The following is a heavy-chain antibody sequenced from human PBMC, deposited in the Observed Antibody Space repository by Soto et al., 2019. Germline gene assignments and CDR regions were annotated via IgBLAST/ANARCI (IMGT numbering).Heavy chain of an antibody. V-gene: IGHV3-66*01. CDR1: GFTVSTNY. Sequence: PGGSLRLSCAASGFTVSTNYMSWLRQAPGKGMEWVSVIYSGGSTFYADSVRGRFTISRDNSKNTVNLQMTRLRAEDTAVYYCARDPWAADYWGQGTLVTVSS. CDR2: IYSGGST. CDR3: ARDPWAADY. D-gene: IGHD3-16*01. J-gene: IGHJ4*02.